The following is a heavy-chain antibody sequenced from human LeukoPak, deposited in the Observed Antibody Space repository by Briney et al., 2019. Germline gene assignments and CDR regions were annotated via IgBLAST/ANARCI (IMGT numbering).Heavy chain of an antibody. CDR1: GGSISSSNW. Sequence: SETLSLTCAVSGGSISSSNWWSWVRQPPGKGLEWIGEIYHSGSTNYNPSLKSRVTISVDKSKNQFSLKLCSVTAADTAVYYCARDDVDTAMVTPFGGMDVWGQGTTVTVSS. V-gene: IGHV4-4*02. CDR3: ARDDVDTAMVTPFGGMDV. D-gene: IGHD5-18*01. J-gene: IGHJ6*02. CDR2: IYHSGST.